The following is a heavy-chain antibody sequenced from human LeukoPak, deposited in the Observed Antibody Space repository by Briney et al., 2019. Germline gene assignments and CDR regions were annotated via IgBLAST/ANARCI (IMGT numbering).Heavy chain of an antibody. Sequence: GASVKVSCKASGYTFTSYDINWVRQATGQGLEWMGWMNPNSGNTGYAQKFQGRDTITRNTSISTAYMELSSLRSEDTAVYYCARVPSGGDKFDPWGQGTLVTVSS. V-gene: IGHV1-8*03. D-gene: IGHD6-25*01. CDR1: GYTFTSYD. CDR2: MNPNSGNT. CDR3: ARVPSGGDKFDP. J-gene: IGHJ5*02.